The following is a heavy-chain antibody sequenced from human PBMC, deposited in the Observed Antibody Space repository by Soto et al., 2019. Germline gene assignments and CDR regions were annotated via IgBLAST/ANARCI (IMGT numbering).Heavy chain of an antibody. CDR3: AMGTMDV. CDR2: ISGSGGST. CDR1: GFTFSSYA. J-gene: IGHJ6*04. V-gene: IGHV3-23*01. Sequence: VGSLRLSCAASGFTFSSYAMSWVRQAPGKGLEWVSAISGSGGSTYYADSVKGRFTISRDNAKDTLYLQMNSLRAEDTATYYCAMGTMDVWGKGTTVTVSS. D-gene: IGHD7-27*01.